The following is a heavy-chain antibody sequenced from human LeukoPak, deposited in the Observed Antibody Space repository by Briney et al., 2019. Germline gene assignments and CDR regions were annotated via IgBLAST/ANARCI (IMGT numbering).Heavy chain of an antibody. Sequence: SQTLSPTCAISGDSVSSDIAAWNWVRQSPSRGLEWLGRTYYRSKWYFDYAVSLKSRIIINPDTSKNQFSLHLNSVTPEDTAVYYCARGSAFDIWGQGTMVTVSS. V-gene: IGHV6-1*01. CDR2: TYYRSKWYF. J-gene: IGHJ3*02. CDR3: ARGSAFDI. CDR1: GDSVSSDIAA.